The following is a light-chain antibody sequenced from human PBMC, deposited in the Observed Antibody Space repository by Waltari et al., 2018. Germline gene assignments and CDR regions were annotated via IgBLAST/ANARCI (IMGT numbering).Light chain of an antibody. CDR1: ALPRKH. Sequence: SYELTQPPAVSVSPGQTARITCSGSALPRKHAHWYHQKSGQVPLLVIYEDNRRPSGIPERFSGSSSGTKATLTITGAQADDEGDYYCYSTDSGGDHRGVFGGGTRLTVL. V-gene: IGLV3-10*01. CDR2: EDN. J-gene: IGLJ3*02. CDR3: YSTDSGGDHRGV.